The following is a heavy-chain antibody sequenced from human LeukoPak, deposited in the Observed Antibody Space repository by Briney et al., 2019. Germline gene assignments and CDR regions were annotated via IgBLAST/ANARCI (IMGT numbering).Heavy chain of an antibody. Sequence: PGGSLRLSCAASGFTVGTKYMNWVRQAPGKGLEWVSIICSGGTTYYADSVRGRFTISRDTSKNTLSLQMNSLRAEDTAVYFCARVGDHFHWNLDLWGRGTLVTVSS. V-gene: IGHV3-53*01. D-gene: IGHD5-24*01. CDR1: GFTVGTKY. J-gene: IGHJ2*01. CDR2: ICSGGTT. CDR3: ARVGDHFHWNLDL.